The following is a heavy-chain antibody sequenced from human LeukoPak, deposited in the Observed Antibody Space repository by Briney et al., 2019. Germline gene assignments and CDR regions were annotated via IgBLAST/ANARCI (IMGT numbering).Heavy chain of an antibody. CDR2: VRVNGRST. J-gene: IGHJ4*02. Sequence: GGSLRLSCAAPGFTFSSYAMSWVRQAPGKGLEWVSTVRVNGRSTYYADSVKGRFTISRDNSKNTLYLQMNSLRAEDTALYYCAKPGEASNYYFDYWGQGALVTVSS. CDR3: AKPGEASNYYFDY. CDR1: GFTFSSYA. D-gene: IGHD2-21*01. V-gene: IGHV3-23*01.